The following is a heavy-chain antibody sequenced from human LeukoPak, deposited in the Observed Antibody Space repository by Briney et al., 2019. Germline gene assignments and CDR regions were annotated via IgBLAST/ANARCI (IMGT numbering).Heavy chain of an antibody. V-gene: IGHV3-48*03. D-gene: IGHD3-3*01. J-gene: IGHJ6*02. CDR1: GFTFSSYE. CDR3: AREVSLWSGNYYGMDV. Sequence: GGSLRLSCAASGFTFSSYEMNWVRQAPGKGLEWVSYISSSGNTIYYADSVKGRFTISRDSAKDSPYLQMNSLRAEDTAVYYCAREVSLWSGNYYGMDVWGQGTTVTVSS. CDR2: ISSSGNTI.